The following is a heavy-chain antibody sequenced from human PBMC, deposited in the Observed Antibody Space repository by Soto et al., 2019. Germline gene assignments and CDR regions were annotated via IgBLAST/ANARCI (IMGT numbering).Heavy chain of an antibody. Sequence: SETLSLTCTVYGGSFSGYYWTWIRQPPGTGLEWIGEINHSGSTNYNPSLKSRVTISVDTSKNQFSLKLTSVTAADTAVYYCARDKIPGLFDYWGQGTLVTVSS. J-gene: IGHJ4*02. CDR1: GGSFSGYY. CDR3: ARDKIPGLFDY. V-gene: IGHV4-34*01. D-gene: IGHD2-21*01. CDR2: INHSGST.